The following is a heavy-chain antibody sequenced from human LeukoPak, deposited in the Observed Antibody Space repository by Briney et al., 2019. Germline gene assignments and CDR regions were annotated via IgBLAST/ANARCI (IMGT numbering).Heavy chain of an antibody. CDR2: ISGSGGST. J-gene: IGHJ4*02. V-gene: IGHV3-23*01. D-gene: IGHD5-24*01. CDR1: GFTFSSYD. Sequence: GSLRLSCAASGFTFSSYDMSWVRQAPGKGLEWVSTISGSGGSTYYADSVKGRFTISRDNSRNMVYLQMNGLRVEDTAIYYCANDLGWIQLNLGRGQGTLVTVSS. CDR3: ANDLGWIQLNLG.